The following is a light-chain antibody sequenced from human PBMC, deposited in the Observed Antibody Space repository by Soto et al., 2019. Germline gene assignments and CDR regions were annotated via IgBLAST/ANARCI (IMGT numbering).Light chain of an antibody. V-gene: IGKV1-39*01. CDR2: AAS. CDR1: QSIASY. Sequence: DIQMTQSPSSLSASVGDRVTITCRASQSIASYLNWYQQKPGKAPKLLIFAASSLQSGVPSRFSGGGSGTDFSITISTLQPQDFATYYCQQSYSTPRNTFGQGTKLEIK. CDR3: QQSYSTPRNT. J-gene: IGKJ2*01.